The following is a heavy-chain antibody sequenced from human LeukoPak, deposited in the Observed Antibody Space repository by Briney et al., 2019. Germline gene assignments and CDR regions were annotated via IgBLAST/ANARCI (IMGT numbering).Heavy chain of an antibody. Sequence: SETLSLTCNVSGGSINNYYWSWIRQPPGKGLEWLGYVYYSGNTNYNPSLKSRVTISVDTSKSQFSLKLTSVTAADTAVYYCARVGYGDYGADYWGQGTLVTVSS. D-gene: IGHD4-17*01. CDR1: GGSINNYY. V-gene: IGHV4-59*01. J-gene: IGHJ4*02. CDR2: VYYSGNT. CDR3: ARVGYGDYGADY.